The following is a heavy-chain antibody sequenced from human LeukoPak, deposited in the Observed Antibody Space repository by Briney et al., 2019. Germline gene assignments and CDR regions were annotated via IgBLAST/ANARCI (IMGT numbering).Heavy chain of an antibody. Sequence: GGSLSLTCAASGFTFSTFAMIWVRQPPGQGLEWVSSIFPSGGEVHYADSVRGRFTISRDYSKSTLSLQMNSLRAEDTAIYYCATYRQVLLPFESWGQGTLVTVSP. D-gene: IGHD2-8*02. V-gene: IGHV3-23*01. J-gene: IGHJ4*02. CDR3: ATYRQVLLPFES. CDR2: IFPSGGEV. CDR1: GFTFSTFA.